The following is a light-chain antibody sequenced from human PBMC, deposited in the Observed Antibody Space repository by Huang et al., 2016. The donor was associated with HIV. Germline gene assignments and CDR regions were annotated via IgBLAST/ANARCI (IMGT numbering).Light chain of an antibody. CDR2: DAS. V-gene: IGKV3-11*01. J-gene: IGKJ1*01. CDR3: HQHSSWPGT. CDR1: QSVGSY. Sequence: DIVLTQSPATLSLSPGERATLSCRAGQSVGSYLAWYQQTPGPAPRLLVSDASHRATGIPARFSGSWSGTDFTLTISSLEPEDFAVYYCHQHSSWPGTFGQGTRVEIK.